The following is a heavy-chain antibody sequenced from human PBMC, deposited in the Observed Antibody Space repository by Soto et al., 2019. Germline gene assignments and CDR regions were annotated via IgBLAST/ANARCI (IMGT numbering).Heavy chain of an antibody. CDR2: IIPIFGTA. J-gene: IGHJ3*02. Sequence: SVKVSCKASGGTFSSYAISWVRQAPGQGLEWMGGIIPIFGTANYAQKFQGRVTITADESTSTAYMELSSLRSEDTAVYYCARDYYYDSSGYYSASAFAIWGQGTMVTVSS. D-gene: IGHD3-22*01. CDR1: GGTFSSYA. V-gene: IGHV1-69*13. CDR3: ARDYYYDSSGYYSASAFAI.